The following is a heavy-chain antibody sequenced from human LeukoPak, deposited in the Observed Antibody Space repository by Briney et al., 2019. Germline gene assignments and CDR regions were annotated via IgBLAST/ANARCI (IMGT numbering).Heavy chain of an antibody. J-gene: IGHJ4*02. V-gene: IGHV3-21*01. CDR1: GFTFSSYS. Sequence: GGSLRLSCAVSGFTFSSYSMNWVRQAPGKGLEWVSSISSSSYIYYADSVKGRFTISRDNDKNSLDLQMNSLRAEDTAVYYCARDSPFDYWGQGTLVTVSS. CDR2: ISSSSYI. CDR3: ARDSPFDY.